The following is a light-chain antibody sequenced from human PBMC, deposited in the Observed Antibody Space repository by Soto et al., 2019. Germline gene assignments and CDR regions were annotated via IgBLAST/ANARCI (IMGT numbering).Light chain of an antibody. CDR2: DVS. Sequence: QSALTQPCSVSGSPGQSVTISCTGTSSDVGGYNYVSWYQQHPGKAPKLTIYDVSNRPSWVPDRISGSKSGNTASLTISGLQAEDEADYYCCSYAGSYTFVFGTGTKLTVL. CDR1: SSDVGGYNY. CDR3: CSYAGSYTFV. J-gene: IGLJ1*01. V-gene: IGLV2-11*01.